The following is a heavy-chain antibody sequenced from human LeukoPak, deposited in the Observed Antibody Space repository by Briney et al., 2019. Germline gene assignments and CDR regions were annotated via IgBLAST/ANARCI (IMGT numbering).Heavy chain of an antibody. J-gene: IGHJ4*02. D-gene: IGHD3-22*01. Sequence: GGSLRLSCAVSGITLSNYGMSWVRQAPGKGLEWVAGISGSGGSTNYADSVKGRFTISRDNPKNTLYLQMNSLRAEDTAVYFCAKRGVVIRVILVGFHKEAYYFDTWGQGALVTVSS. CDR2: ISGSGGST. V-gene: IGHV3-23*01. CDR1: GITLSNYG. CDR3: AKRGVVIRVILVGFHKEAYYFDT.